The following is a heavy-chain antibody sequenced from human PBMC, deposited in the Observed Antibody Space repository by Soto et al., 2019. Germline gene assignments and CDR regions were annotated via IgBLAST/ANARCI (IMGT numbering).Heavy chain of an antibody. CDR3: ARESNYDISLGSFDI. V-gene: IGHV1-2*04. Sequence: ASVKVSCKASGYTFTGYYMHWVRQAPGQGLEWMGWINPNSGGTNYAQKFQGWVTMTRDTSISTAYMELSRLRSDDTAVYYCARESNYDISLGSFDIWGQGTMVTVSS. J-gene: IGHJ3*02. CDR2: INPNSGGT. CDR1: GYTFTGYY. D-gene: IGHD3-9*01.